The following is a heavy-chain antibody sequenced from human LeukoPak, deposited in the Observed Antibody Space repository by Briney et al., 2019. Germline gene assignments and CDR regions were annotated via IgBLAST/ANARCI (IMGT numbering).Heavy chain of an antibody. CDR2: ISSSSSYI. D-gene: IGHD3-9*01. CDR3: ASGEQLRYFDWLPRAHY. V-gene: IGHV3-21*01. J-gene: IGHJ4*02. CDR1: GFTFSSYS. Sequence: PGGSLRLSCAASGFTFSSYSMNWVRQAPGKGLEWVSSISSSSSYIYYAASVKGRFTISRDNAKNSLYLQMNSLRAEDTAVYYCASGEQLRYFDWLPRAHYWGQGTLVTVSS.